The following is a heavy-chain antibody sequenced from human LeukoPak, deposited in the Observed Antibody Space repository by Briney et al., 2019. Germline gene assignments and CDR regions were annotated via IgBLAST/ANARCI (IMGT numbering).Heavy chain of an antibody. CDR1: GFTFSSYA. CDR2: ISGGGGST. V-gene: IGHV3-23*01. D-gene: IGHD4-23*01. CDR3: AKTVITGDYFDY. J-gene: IGHJ4*02. Sequence: GGSLRLSCAASGFTFSSYAMSWVRQAPGKGLEWVSAISGGGGSTYYADPVRGHFTISRDNSENTLYLQMNSLRAEDTAVFYCAKTVITGDYFDYWGQGTLVTVSS.